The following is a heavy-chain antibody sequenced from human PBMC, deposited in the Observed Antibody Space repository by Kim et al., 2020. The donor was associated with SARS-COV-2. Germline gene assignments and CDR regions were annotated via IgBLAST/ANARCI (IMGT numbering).Heavy chain of an antibody. Sequence: SETLSLTCTVSGGSISSGGYYWSWIRQHPGKGLEWIGYIYYSGSTYYNPSLKSRVTISVDTSKNQFSLKLSSVTAADTAVYYCARVRRSRVRGDGMDVWGQGTTVTVSS. D-gene: IGHD5-18*01. CDR3: ARVRRSRVRGDGMDV. CDR2: IYYSGST. V-gene: IGHV4-31*03. J-gene: IGHJ6*02. CDR1: GGSISSGGYY.